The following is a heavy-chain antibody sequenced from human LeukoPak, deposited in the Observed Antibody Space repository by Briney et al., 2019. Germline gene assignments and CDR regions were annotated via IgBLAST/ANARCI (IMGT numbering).Heavy chain of an antibody. CDR1: GYSISRGYY. V-gene: IGHV4-38-2*02. J-gene: IGHJ6*03. CDR3: ARMPGYSYYYMDV. D-gene: IGHD5-18*01. CDR2: IYHSGST. Sequence: PSETLSLTCTVSGYSISRGYYWGWIRQPPGKGLEWIGSIYHSGSTYYNPSLKSRVTISVDTSKNQFSLKLSSVTAADTAVYYCARMPGYSYYYMDVWGKGTTVTVSS.